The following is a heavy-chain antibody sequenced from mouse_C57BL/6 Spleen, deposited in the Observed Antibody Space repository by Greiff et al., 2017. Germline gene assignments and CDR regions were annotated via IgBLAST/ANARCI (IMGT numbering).Heavy chain of an antibody. D-gene: IGHD1-1*01. V-gene: IGHV5-6*01. CDR2: ISSGGSYT. J-gene: IGHJ2*01. CDR3: ARDTTVVADY. Sequence: EVQGVESGGDLVKPGGSLKLSCAASGFTFSSYGMSWVRQTPDKRLEWVATISSGGSYTYYPDSVKGRFTISRDNAKNTLYLQMSSLKSEDTAMYYCARDTTVVADYWGQGTTLTVSS. CDR1: GFTFSSYG.